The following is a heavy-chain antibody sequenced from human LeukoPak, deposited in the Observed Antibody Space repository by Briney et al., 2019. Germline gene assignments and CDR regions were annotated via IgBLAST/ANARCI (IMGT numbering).Heavy chain of an antibody. CDR3: AKDIGIAAAGSQYLYYYYGMDV. CDR2: ISWDGGST. V-gene: IGHV3-43*01. J-gene: IGHJ6*02. CDR1: GFTFDDYT. D-gene: IGHD6-13*01. Sequence: GGSLGLSCAASGFTFDDYTMHWVRQAPGKGLEWVSLISWDGGSTYYADSVKGRFTISRDNSKNSLYLQMNSLRTEDTALYYCAKDIGIAAAGSQYLYYYYGMDVWGQGTTVTVSS.